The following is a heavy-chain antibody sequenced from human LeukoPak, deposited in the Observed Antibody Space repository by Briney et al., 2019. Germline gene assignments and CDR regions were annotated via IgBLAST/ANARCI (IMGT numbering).Heavy chain of an antibody. J-gene: IGHJ1*01. Sequence: SETLSLTCTVSGGSISSGGYYWSWIRQPAGKGLEWIGRIYTSGSTNYNPSLKSRVTISVDTSKNQFSLKLSSVTAADTAVYYCAREVYCGGDCHTPAEYFQHWGQGTLVTVSS. CDR3: AREVYCGGDCHTPAEYFQH. V-gene: IGHV4-61*02. CDR2: IYTSGST. CDR1: GGSISSGGYY. D-gene: IGHD2-21*01.